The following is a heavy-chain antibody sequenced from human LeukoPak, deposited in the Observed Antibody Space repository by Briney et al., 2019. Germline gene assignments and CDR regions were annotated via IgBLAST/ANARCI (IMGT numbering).Heavy chain of an antibody. CDR1: GFTVSSNY. J-gene: IGHJ3*02. D-gene: IGHD3-22*01. CDR3: AREGAAYYDISAFDI. V-gene: IGHV3-66*02. Sequence: EGSLRLSCAASGFTVSSNYMSWVRQAPGKGLEWVSVIYSGGSTYYADSVKGRFTISRDNSKNTLYLQMNSLRAEDTAVYYCAREGAAYYDISAFDIWGQGTMVTVSS. CDR2: IYSGGST.